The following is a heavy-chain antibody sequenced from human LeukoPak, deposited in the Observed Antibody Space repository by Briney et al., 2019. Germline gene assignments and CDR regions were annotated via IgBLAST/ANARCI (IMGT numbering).Heavy chain of an antibody. CDR2: ISSSSSYT. J-gene: IGHJ4*02. V-gene: IGHV3-11*03. D-gene: IGHD1-26*01. Sequence: KPWGSLSLTCVFSVIPFSDFYMNWIGQAPGKGLEWISYISSSSSYTDYAESVKGRFTISRDNANSALYLEMNDLRVEDTAVYCCADGTASDYWGQGTLVIVSS. CDR1: VIPFSDFY. CDR3: ADGTASDY.